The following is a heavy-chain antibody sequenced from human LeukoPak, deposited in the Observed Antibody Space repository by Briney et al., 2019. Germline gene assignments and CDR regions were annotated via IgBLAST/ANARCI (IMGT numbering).Heavy chain of an antibody. V-gene: IGHV5-10-1*01. Sequence: GESLKISCKGSGYSFTSYWISWVRQMPGKGLEWMGRIDPSDSYSNYSPSFQGHVAISADKSISTAYPQWSSLKASDTAMYYCARYDISAYRDDYWGQGTLVTVYS. D-gene: IGHD3-22*01. CDR3: ARYDISAYRDDY. J-gene: IGHJ4*02. CDR2: IDPSDSYS. CDR1: GYSFTSYW.